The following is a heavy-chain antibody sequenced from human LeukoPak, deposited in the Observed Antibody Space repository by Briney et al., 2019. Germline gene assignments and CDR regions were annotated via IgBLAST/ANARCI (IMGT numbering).Heavy chain of an antibody. CDR3: ARDSVDTAMGLDY. CDR2: IYYSGST. CDR1: GGSISSYY. D-gene: IGHD5-18*01. V-gene: IGHV4-59*01. J-gene: IGHJ4*02. Sequence: SETLSLTCTVSGGSISSYYWSWIRQPPGKGLEWIGYIYYSGSTNYNPSLKSRVTISVDTSKNQFSLKLSSVTAADTAVYYCARDSVDTAMGLDYWGQGTLVTVSA.